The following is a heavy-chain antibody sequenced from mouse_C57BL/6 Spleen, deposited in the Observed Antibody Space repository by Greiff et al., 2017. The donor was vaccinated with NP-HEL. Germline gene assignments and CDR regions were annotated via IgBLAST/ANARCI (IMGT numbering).Heavy chain of an antibody. CDR2: ISYDGSN. J-gene: IGHJ2*01. V-gene: IGHV3-6*01. CDR1: GYSITSGYY. CDR3: ARRDYYGSSY. D-gene: IGHD1-1*01. Sequence: EVKLMESGPGLVKPSQSLSLTCSVTGYSITSGYYWNWIRQFPGNKLEWMGYISYDGSNNYNPSLKNRISITRDTSKNQFFLKLNSVTTEDTATYYCARRDYYGSSYWGQGTTLTVSS.